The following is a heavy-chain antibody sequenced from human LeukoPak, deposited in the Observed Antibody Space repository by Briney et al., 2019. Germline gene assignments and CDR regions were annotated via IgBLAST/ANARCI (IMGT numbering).Heavy chain of an antibody. Sequence: GASMKVSCKASGYTFTNYDINWVRQAPGQGLEWMGWMNPASGNTGYALKFQGRVTMTRNSSTSTAYMELRGLRFEDTAMYYCARGSIQLWDIWGQGTLVTVSS. CDR1: GYTFTNYD. J-gene: IGHJ4*02. D-gene: IGHD1-1*01. V-gene: IGHV1-8*01. CDR2: MNPASGNT. CDR3: ARGSIQLWDI.